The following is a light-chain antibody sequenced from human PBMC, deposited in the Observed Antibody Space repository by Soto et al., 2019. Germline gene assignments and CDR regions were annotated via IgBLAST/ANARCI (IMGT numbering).Light chain of an antibody. CDR3: AAWDDSLSGRVV. CDR2: SND. CDR1: SSNIGRNA. Sequence: QPVLTQPPSASGTPGQRVTISCSGGSSNIGRNAVSWYQQLPGTAPKLLIYSNDQRPSGVPDRFSGAKSGTSASLAISGLQSQDEADYYCAAWDDSLSGRVVFGGGTKLTVL. J-gene: IGLJ2*01. V-gene: IGLV1-44*01.